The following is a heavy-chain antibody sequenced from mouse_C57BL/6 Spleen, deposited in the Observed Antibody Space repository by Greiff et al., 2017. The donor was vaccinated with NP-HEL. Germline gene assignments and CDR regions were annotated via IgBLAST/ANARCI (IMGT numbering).Heavy chain of an antibody. V-gene: IGHV1-54*01. Sequence: QVQLQQSGAELVRPGTSVKVSCKASGYAFTNYLIEWVKQRPGQGLEWIGVINPGSGGTNYNEKFKGKATLTADKSSSTAYMQLSSLTSEDSAVYFCARCSYSNYAAYWGQRTLVTVSA. CDR2: INPGSGGT. CDR1: GYAFTNYL. J-gene: IGHJ3*01. D-gene: IGHD2-5*01. CDR3: ARCSYSNYAAY.